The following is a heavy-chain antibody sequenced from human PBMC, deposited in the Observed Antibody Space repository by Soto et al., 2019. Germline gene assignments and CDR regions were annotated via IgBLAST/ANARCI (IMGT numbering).Heavy chain of an antibody. CDR2: IMPIFRTP. D-gene: IGHD4-4*01. V-gene: IGHV1-69*12. Sequence: QGQLEQSGAEVKKPESSVKVSCKASGGTFSNAAISWVRQAPGQGLEGMGGIMPIFRTPDYAQKCQGRVTITADESTTTAYMELSGLRYEDTAVYYCARDNDRLQLGGNYYWIMDVWGQGTTVTVSS. J-gene: IGHJ6*02. CDR1: GGTFSNAA. CDR3: ARDNDRLQLGGNYYWIMDV.